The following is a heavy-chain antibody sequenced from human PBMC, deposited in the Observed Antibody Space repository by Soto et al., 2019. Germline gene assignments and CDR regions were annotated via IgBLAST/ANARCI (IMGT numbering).Heavy chain of an antibody. J-gene: IGHJ4*02. V-gene: IGHV4-34*01. CDR1: GGSFSGYY. CDR3: ARGYGYFRQ. D-gene: IGHD4-17*01. Sequence: SETLSLTCAVYGGSFSGYYWSWIRQPPGKGLEWIGEISQGGRARYNPSLETRITISVDTSKTQFSLNLTSVTDADTAVYYCARGYGYFRQWGQGALVT. CDR2: ISQGGRA.